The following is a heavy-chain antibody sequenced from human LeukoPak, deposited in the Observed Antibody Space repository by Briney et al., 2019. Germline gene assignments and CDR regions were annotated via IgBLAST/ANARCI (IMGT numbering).Heavy chain of an antibody. Sequence: SETLSLTCTVSGGSVSSGSYYWSWIRQPPGKGLEWIGYIYYSGSTNYNPSLKSRVTMSVDTSKNQFSLKLSSVTAADAAVYYCARADCSGGSCYAFDIWGQGTMVTVSS. V-gene: IGHV4-61*01. D-gene: IGHD2-15*01. CDR3: ARADCSGGSCYAFDI. CDR2: IYYSGST. J-gene: IGHJ3*02. CDR1: GGSVSSGSYY.